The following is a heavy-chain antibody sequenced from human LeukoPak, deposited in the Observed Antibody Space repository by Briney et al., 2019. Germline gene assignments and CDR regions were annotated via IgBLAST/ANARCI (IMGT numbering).Heavy chain of an antibody. CDR3: AKDGRSGNYWNYYYYMDV. J-gene: IGHJ6*03. V-gene: IGHV3-23*01. Sequence: GGSLRLSCAASAFTFSSYGMSWVRQAPGKELEWVSAISGDGRDIFYADAVKGRFTISRDNYKNTLYPQMYNLRDEDTALYYCAKDGRSGNYWNYYYYMDVWGKGTTVTISS. D-gene: IGHD3-10*01. CDR1: AFTFSSYG. CDR2: ISGDGRDI.